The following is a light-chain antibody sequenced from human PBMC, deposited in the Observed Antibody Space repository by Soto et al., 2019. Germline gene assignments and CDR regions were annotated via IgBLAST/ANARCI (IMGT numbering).Light chain of an antibody. V-gene: IGLV2-11*01. CDR1: MSDIGGYNF. J-gene: IGLJ1*01. CDR2: DVI. CDR3: CSYAGGYTHV. Sequence: QSALTQPRSVSGSPGQSVTISCTGTMSDIGGYNFVSWYQQHPGQAPKLIIYDVIKRPSGVPDRFSGSKSGNTASLTIYGLQAEDEADYYCCSYAGGYTHVFGTGTKVTVL.